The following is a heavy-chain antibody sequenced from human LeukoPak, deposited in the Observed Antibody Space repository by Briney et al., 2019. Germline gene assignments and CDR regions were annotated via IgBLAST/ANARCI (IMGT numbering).Heavy chain of an antibody. J-gene: IGHJ4*02. V-gene: IGHV3-23*01. CDR1: GFTFSSYA. Sequence: GGSLRLSCAASGFTFSSYAMSWVRQAPGKGLEWVSAISGSGGSTYYADSVKGRFTISRDNSKNTLYLQMNSLRAEDTAVYHCARSDYPYPWYFDYWGQGTLVTVSS. D-gene: IGHD4-11*01. CDR3: ARSDYPYPWYFDY. CDR2: ISGSGGST.